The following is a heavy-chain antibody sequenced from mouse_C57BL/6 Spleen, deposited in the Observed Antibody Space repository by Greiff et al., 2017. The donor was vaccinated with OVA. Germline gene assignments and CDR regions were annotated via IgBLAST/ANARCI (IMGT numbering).Heavy chain of an antibody. D-gene: IGHD1-2*01. V-gene: IGHV5-16*01. CDR2: INYDGSST. J-gene: IGHJ2*01. Sequence: EVQLVESEGGLVQPGSSMKLSCTASGFTFSDYYMAWVRQVPEKGLEWVANINYDGSSTYYLDSLKSRFIISRDNAKNILYLQMSSLKSEDTATYYCARSLLRSFDYWGQGTTLTVSS. CDR1: GFTFSDYY. CDR3: ARSLLRSFDY.